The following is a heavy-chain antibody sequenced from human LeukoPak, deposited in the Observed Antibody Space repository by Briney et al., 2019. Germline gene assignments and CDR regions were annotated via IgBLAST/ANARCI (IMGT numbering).Heavy chain of an antibody. D-gene: IGHD6-13*01. Sequence: GGSLRLSCAASGFTFSSYAMHWVRQAPGKGLEWVAVISYDGSNKYYADSVKGRFTISRDNSKNTLYLQMNSLRAEDTAVCYCARGQQLAPPFGYWGQGTLVTVSS. CDR1: GFTFSSYA. V-gene: IGHV3-30-3*01. J-gene: IGHJ4*02. CDR2: ISYDGSNK. CDR3: ARGQQLAPPFGY.